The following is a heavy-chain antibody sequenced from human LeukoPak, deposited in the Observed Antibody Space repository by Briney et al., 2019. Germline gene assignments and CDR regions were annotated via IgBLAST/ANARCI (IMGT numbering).Heavy chain of an antibody. CDR2: ISSSGSTI. D-gene: IGHD4-11*01. V-gene: IGHV3-11*01. CDR3: ARGYSTAHYYYYYGMDV. CDR1: GFTFSDYY. J-gene: IGHJ6*02. Sequence: GGSLRLSCAAFGFTFSDYYMSWIRQAPGKGLEWVSYISSSGSTIYYADSVKGRFTISRGNAKNSLYLQMNSLRAEDTAVYYCARGYSTAHYYYYYGMDVWGQGTTVTVSS.